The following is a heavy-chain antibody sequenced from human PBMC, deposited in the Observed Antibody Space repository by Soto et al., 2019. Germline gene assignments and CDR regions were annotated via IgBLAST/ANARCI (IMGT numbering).Heavy chain of an antibody. CDR2: FSSSGSTT. V-gene: IGHV3-11*01. Sequence: GGSLRLSCAGSGFTFRGYYIGWVRQAPGKGLEWVSYFSSSGSTTYYAASVKGRFTISRDTVKKSVYLQMPRLRAEDTAIYYCVREKYSNYVNYFDPWGQGTLVTVSS. CDR3: VREKYSNYVNYFDP. D-gene: IGHD4-4*01. CDR1: GFTFRGYY. J-gene: IGHJ5*02.